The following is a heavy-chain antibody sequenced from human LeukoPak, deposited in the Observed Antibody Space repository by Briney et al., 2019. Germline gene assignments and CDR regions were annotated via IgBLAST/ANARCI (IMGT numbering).Heavy chain of an antibody. Sequence: GGSLRLSCAASGFTFSSYAMSWVRQAPGKGLEWVSAISSSGGSRYYADSVKGRFTISRDNSKNTLYLQMNSLRAEDTAVYYCAKDQQVTTIFTIDYWGQGTLVTVSS. CDR1: GFTFSSYA. CDR2: ISSSGGSR. V-gene: IGHV3-23*01. D-gene: IGHD4-17*01. CDR3: AKDQQVTTIFTIDY. J-gene: IGHJ4*02.